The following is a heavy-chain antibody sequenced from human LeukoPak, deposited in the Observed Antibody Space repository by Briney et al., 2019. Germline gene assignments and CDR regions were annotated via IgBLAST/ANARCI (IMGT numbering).Heavy chain of an antibody. J-gene: IGHJ6*02. D-gene: IGHD3-10*01. Sequence: SETLSLTCTVSGGSISSYYWSWIRQPPGKGLEWIGYIYYSGSTNYNPSLKSRVTISVDTSKNQFSLKLSSVAAADTAVYYCARGTMVRGVIGYGMDVWGQGTTVTVSS. CDR1: GGSISSYY. V-gene: IGHV4-59*01. CDR2: IYYSGST. CDR3: ARGTMVRGVIGYGMDV.